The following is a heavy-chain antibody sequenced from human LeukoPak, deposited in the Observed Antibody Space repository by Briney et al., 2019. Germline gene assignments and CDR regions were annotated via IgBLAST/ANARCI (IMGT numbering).Heavy chain of an antibody. CDR2: FYPGGST. D-gene: IGHD5-24*01. Sequence: GGPLRLSCAASGFTVSSSFMSWVRQAPGKGLEWVSVFYPGGSTFXXDSVKGRFTISRDNSKNTVDLQMNSLRAEDTAVYYCARGEXXVXVLFESWGQGTLVTVSS. J-gene: IGHJ4*02. CDR3: ARGEXXVXVLFES. CDR1: GFTVSSSF. V-gene: IGHV3-53*01.